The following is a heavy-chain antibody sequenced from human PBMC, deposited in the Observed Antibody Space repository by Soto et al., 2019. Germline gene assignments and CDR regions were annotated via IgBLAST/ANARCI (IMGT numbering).Heavy chain of an antibody. CDR2: IFSNDEK. D-gene: IGHD6-13*01. Sequence: SGPTLVNPTETLTLTCTVSGFSLSNARIGVSWIRQPPGKALEWLAHIFSNDEKSYSTSLKSRLTISKDTSKSQVVLTMTNMDPVDTATYYCAQTSAAGYYYYGMDVWGQGTTVTVSS. CDR1: GFSLSNARIG. V-gene: IGHV2-26*01. CDR3: AQTSAAGYYYYGMDV. J-gene: IGHJ6*02.